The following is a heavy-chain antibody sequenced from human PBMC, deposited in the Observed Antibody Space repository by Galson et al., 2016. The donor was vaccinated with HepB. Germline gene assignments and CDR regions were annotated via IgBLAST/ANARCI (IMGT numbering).Heavy chain of an antibody. J-gene: IGHJ5*02. CDR2: IYSGGIT. V-gene: IGHV3-66*01. Sequence: SLRLSCAASAFTVSGAYMTWVRQSPGKGLEWVSLIYSGGITYYADSVKGRFSISRDTSKNLLYLQMNTLRAEDTAVYYCARGTPPCWFDPWGQGTLVTVSS. CDR3: ARGTPPCWFDP. CDR1: AFTVSGAY.